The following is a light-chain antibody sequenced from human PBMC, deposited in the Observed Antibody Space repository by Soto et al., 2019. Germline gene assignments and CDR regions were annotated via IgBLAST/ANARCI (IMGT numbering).Light chain of an antibody. CDR3: QQYNSYGT. V-gene: IGKV1-5*01. J-gene: IGKJ2*01. CDR1: QSIGSS. CDR2: DAS. Sequence: DIQMTQSPSTLSASVGDRVTITCRASQSIGSSLAWYQQKPGKGPKLLIYDASTLESGVPSRFSGSEFGTEFALTISSLQTDYFATFYCQQYNSYGTFGQGTKLEIK.